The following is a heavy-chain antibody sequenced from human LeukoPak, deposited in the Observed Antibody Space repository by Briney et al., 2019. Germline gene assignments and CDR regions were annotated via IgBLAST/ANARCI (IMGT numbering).Heavy chain of an antibody. CDR2: ISAGGTRT. D-gene: IGHD6-19*01. CDR1: GFTFSSYA. V-gene: IGHV3-23*01. CDR3: AETSSAWYFDY. Sequence: PGGSLRLSCAASGFTFSSYAMTWVRQAPGKGLEWVSGISAGGTRTYYADSVKGRFTISRDNSKNTLSLQMNSLRAEDTAVYCCAETSSAWYFDYWGQGTLVTVSS. J-gene: IGHJ4*02.